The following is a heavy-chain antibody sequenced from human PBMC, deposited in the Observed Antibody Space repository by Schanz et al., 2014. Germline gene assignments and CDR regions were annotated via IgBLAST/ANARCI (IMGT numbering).Heavy chain of an antibody. CDR2: ISPLLGVA. V-gene: IGHV1-69*09. J-gene: IGHJ4*02. CDR1: GGTFSSYA. CDR3: ATCSGGTCHAKPVLDN. Sequence: QVQLVQSGAEVKKLGASVKVSCKASGGTFSSYAFTWVRQAPGQGPQWMGRISPLLGVANYAQEFQGRLTITADTSTSTAYMELSSLRSEDTAVYYCATCSGGTCHAKPVLDNWGQGTLVTVSS. D-gene: IGHD2-15*01.